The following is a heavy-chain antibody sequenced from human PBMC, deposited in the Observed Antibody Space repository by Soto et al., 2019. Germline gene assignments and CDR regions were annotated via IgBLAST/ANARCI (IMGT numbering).Heavy chain of an antibody. D-gene: IGHD5-12*01. CDR3: ARVQSGYDFAY. CDR2: ISANNGNT. CDR1: GYTFTSYG. V-gene: IGHV1-18*01. J-gene: IGHJ4*02. Sequence: QVQLVQSGAEVKKPGASVKVSCKASGYTFTSYGINWVRQAPGQGLEWMGWISANNGNTHYAQKLQGSDTMTTDTATSTAYMDLRSLRSDDKAVYYCARVQSGYDFAYWGQGTLVTVSS.